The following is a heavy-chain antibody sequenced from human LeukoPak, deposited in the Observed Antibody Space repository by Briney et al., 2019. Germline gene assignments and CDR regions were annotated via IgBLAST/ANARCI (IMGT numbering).Heavy chain of an antibody. CDR2: IVVGSGNT. D-gene: IGHD3-22*01. J-gene: IGHJ3*02. CDR1: GFTFTSSA. CDR3: AADPYYDSSGYYLPWAFDI. V-gene: IGHV1-58*02. Sequence: SVKVSCKASGFTFTSSAMQWVRQARGQRLEWIGWIVVGSGNTNYAQKFQERVTITRDMSTSTAYMELSSLRSEDTAVYYCAADPYYDSSGYYLPWAFDIWGQGTMVTVSS.